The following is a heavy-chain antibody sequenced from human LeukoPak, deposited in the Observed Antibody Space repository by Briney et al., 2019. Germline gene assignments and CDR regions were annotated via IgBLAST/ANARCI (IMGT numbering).Heavy chain of an antibody. D-gene: IGHD6-19*01. CDR2: VYYSGTT. CDR1: GFTFSSSAM. J-gene: IGHJ4*02. V-gene: IGHV4-39*07. CDR3: ARGTLYRGWSYYLDF. Sequence: GSLRLSCAASGFTFSSSAMSWVRQPPGKALEWIGSVYYSGTTSYNPSLKSRVTISVDMSKNHFSLRLRSVTAADTAMYYCARGTLYRGWSYYLDFWGQGSQVTVSS.